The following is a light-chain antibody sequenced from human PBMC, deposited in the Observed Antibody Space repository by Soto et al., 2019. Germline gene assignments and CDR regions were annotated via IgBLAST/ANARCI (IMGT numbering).Light chain of an antibody. CDR2: EGI. Sequence: QLVLTQPASVSGSPGQSITISCTGTSSDVGTYNLVSWYRQHPGKAPQLMIYEGIKRPSGISNRFSGSKSGNTASLTISGLQPEDEADYYCCSYAGRNIVVFGGGTKVTVL. CDR3: CSYAGRNIVV. V-gene: IGLV2-23*01. CDR1: SSDVGTYNL. J-gene: IGLJ2*01.